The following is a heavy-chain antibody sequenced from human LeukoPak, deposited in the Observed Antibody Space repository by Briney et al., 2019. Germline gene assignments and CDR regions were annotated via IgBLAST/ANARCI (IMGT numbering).Heavy chain of an antibody. V-gene: IGHV4-61*08. CDR2: IYYSGST. D-gene: IGHD6-19*01. CDR3: ARVGAVAGLWFDY. Sequence: SETLSLTCTVSGGSISSGGYYWSWIRQPPGKGLEWIGYIYYSGSTNYNPSLKSRVTISVDTSKNQFSLKLSSVTAADTAVYYCARVGAVAGLWFDYWGQGTLVTVSS. J-gene: IGHJ4*02. CDR1: GGSISSGGYY.